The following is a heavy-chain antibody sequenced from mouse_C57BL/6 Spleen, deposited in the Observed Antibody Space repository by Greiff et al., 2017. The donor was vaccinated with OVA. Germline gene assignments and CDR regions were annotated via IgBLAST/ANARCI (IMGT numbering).Heavy chain of an antibody. D-gene: IGHD1-1*01. CDR1: GFTFCDYG. Sequence: EVKLVESGGGLVKPGGSLKLSCAASGFTFCDYGMHWVRQAPEKGLEWVAYISSGSSTIYSADTVKGRFTISRDNAKNTLFLQMTSLRSEDTAMYYCATGYYGSSSFDYWGQGTTLTVSS. CDR3: ATGYYGSSSFDY. CDR2: ISSGSSTI. J-gene: IGHJ2*01. V-gene: IGHV5-17*01.